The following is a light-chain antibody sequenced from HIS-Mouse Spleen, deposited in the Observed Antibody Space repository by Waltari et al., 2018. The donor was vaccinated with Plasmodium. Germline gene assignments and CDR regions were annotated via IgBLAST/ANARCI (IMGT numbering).Light chain of an antibody. CDR2: EVS. Sequence: HSALTQPASVSGSPGQSITISCTGTTSHVGGYNYASWYQQPPGKDPKLMIYEVSNRPSGVSNRFSGSKSGNTASLTIAGLQAEDEADYYCSSYTSSSTWGFGGGTKLTVL. J-gene: IGLJ3*02. V-gene: IGLV2-14*01. CDR3: SSYTSSSTWG. CDR1: TSHVGGYNY.